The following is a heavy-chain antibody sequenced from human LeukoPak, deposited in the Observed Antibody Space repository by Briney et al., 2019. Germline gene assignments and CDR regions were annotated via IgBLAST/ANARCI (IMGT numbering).Heavy chain of an antibody. J-gene: IGHJ5*02. Sequence: SVKVSCKASGGTFSSYAISWVRQAPGQGLEWMGGIIPIFGTANYAQKFQGRVTITADESTSTAYMELSSLRSEDTAVYYCARGDSTVNWFDPWGQGTLVTVSS. V-gene: IGHV1-69*13. CDR2: IIPIFGTA. D-gene: IGHD3/OR15-3a*01. CDR3: ARGDSTVNWFDP. CDR1: GGTFSSYA.